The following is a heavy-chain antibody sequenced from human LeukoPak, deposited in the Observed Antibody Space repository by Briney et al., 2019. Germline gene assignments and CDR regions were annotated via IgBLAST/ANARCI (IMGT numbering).Heavy chain of an antibody. V-gene: IGHV3-7*01. CDR3: ARSVDTAMVTRPYYYYYYMDV. D-gene: IGHD5-18*01. Sequence: PGGSLRLSCAASGFTFTTYWMSWVRQAPGKGLEWVANIKQDGTEKYYVDSVKGRFTISRDNAKNSLYLQMNSLRAEDTAVYYCARSVDTAMVTRPYYYYYYMDVWGKGTTVTVSS. J-gene: IGHJ6*03. CDR2: IKQDGTEK. CDR1: GFTFTTYW.